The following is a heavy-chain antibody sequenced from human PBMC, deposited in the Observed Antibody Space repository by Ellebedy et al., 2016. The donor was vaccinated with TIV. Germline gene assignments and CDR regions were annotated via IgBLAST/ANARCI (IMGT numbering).Heavy chain of an antibody. D-gene: IGHD3-10*01. J-gene: IGHJ4*02. V-gene: IGHV4-4*07. CDR1: GGSISSYY. Sequence: MPSETLSLTCTVSGGSISSYYWSWSRQRAGKGLEWIWGIYTSGSTNYNPSLKSRVTMSVDTSKNQFSLKLSSVTAADPAVYYCAREGARGFDYWGQGTLVTVSS. CDR3: AREGARGFDY. CDR2: IYTSGST.